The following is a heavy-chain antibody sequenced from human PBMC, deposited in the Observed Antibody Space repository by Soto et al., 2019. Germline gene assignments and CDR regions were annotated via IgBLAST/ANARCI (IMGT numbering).Heavy chain of an antibody. Sequence: EVQLVESGGGLVQPGGSLRLSCAASGFTFSSYSMNWVRQAPGKGLEWVSYISSSSSTIYYAASVKGRFTISRDPAKYSPYLQMNSLRHEDTAVYYCARPEYSSSSYGMDVWGQGTTVTVSS. CDR1: GFTFSSYS. V-gene: IGHV3-48*02. J-gene: IGHJ6*02. CDR2: ISSSSSTI. CDR3: ARPEYSSSSYGMDV. D-gene: IGHD6-6*01.